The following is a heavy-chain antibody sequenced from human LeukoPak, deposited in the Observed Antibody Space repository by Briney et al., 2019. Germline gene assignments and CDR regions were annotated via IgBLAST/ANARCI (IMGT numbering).Heavy chain of an antibody. Sequence: ASVKVSCKASGYTFTSYYMHWVRQAPGQGLEWMGIINPSGGSTSYAQKFQGRVTMTRDTSTSTVYVELSSLRSEDTAVYYCARVSISGGYYYYYGMDVWGQGTTVTVSS. V-gene: IGHV1-46*01. CDR2: INPSGGST. CDR3: ARVSISGGYYYYYGMDV. CDR1: GYTFTSYY. D-gene: IGHD3-16*01. J-gene: IGHJ6*02.